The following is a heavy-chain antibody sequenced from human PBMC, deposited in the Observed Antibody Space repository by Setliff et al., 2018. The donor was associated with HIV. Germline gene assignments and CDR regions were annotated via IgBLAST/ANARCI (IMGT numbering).Heavy chain of an antibody. J-gene: IGHJ3*02. CDR3: AKDQNIVVVTAIFHAFDI. D-gene: IGHD2-21*02. V-gene: IGHV3-21*04. CDR2: ISSSSDYI. CDR1: GFTFSSHT. Sequence: GGSLRLSCADSGFTFSSHTMNWVRQAPGKGLEWVASISSSSDYIYYSDSVRGRFIVSRDNTKNSLYLQMDSLRAEDTAVYYCAKDQNIVVVTAIFHAFDIWGQGTMVTVSS.